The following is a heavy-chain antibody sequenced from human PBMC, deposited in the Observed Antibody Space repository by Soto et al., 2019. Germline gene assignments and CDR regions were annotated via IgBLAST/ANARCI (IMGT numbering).Heavy chain of an antibody. CDR1: GGIFSNFA. V-gene: IGHV1-69*01. CDR3: ARVGLGAYDS. Sequence: QVQLVQSGAEVKKPGSSVTVSCKASGGIFSNFAFNWMRQAPGQGLEWMGGIIPTLGTPHYAQKCLGRVTITADESTRTVYMEMSSLTVEDAAVDDWARVGLGAYDSWGQGPLVIVSS. D-gene: IGHD6-19*01. CDR2: IIPTLGTP. J-gene: IGHJ4*02.